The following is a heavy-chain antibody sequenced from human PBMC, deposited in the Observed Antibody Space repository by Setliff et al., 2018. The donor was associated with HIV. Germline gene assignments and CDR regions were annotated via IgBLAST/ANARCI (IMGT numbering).Heavy chain of an antibody. J-gene: IGHJ4*02. Sequence: ETLSLTCTVSGDFFSSDYYWGWIRQSPGKGLEWIGSFYETGYTYYNPSLKSRVTISVDTSKNQFSLKLISVTAADTAVFYCVRVDYGDYDFDYWGQGTLVTVSS. CDR1: GDFFSSDYY. CDR2: FYETGYT. D-gene: IGHD4-17*01. CDR3: VRVDYGDYDFDY. V-gene: IGHV4-38-2*02.